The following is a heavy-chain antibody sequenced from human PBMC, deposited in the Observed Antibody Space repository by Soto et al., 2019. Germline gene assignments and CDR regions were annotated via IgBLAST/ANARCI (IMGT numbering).Heavy chain of an antibody. V-gene: IGHV3-9*01. D-gene: IGHD2-2*01. J-gene: IGHJ3*02. Sequence: EVQLVESGGGLVQPGRSLRLSCVASGFTFEEDAMHWVRQVAGKGLEWVSGISWNSGAKGYADSVKGRFTISRDNAKNSLYLQMNSLRAEDTALYYCAKDPGYCRSSPCYGVGAFDMWGQGTMVTVSS. CDR1: GFTFEEDA. CDR2: ISWNSGAK. CDR3: AKDPGYCRSSPCYGVGAFDM.